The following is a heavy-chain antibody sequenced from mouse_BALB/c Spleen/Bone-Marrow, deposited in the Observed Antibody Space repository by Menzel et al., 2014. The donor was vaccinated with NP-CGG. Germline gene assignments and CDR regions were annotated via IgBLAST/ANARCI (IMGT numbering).Heavy chain of an antibody. Sequence: EVNVVESGGDLVKPGGSLKLSCVASGFTFSSYGMSWVRQTPDKRLEWVATISSGGSYTYYPDSVKGRFTISRDNAKNTLYLQMSSLKSEDTAMYYCGRSYYGSSYYFDYWGQGTTLTVSS. D-gene: IGHD1-1*01. V-gene: IGHV5-6*01. CDR1: GFTFSSYG. CDR3: GRSYYGSSYYFDY. CDR2: ISSGGSYT. J-gene: IGHJ2*01.